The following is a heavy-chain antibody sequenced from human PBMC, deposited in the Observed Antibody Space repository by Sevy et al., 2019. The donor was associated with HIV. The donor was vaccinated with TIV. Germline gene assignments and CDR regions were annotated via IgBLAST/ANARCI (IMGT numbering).Heavy chain of an antibody. Sequence: ASVNVSCKASGYTFTGYYMHWVRQAPGQGLEWMGWINPNSGGTNYAQKFQGRVTMTRDTSISTAYMELSRLRSDDTAVYYCARGSAGLRVYYYGMDVWGQGTTVTVSS. D-gene: IGHD3-16*01. V-gene: IGHV1-2*02. J-gene: IGHJ6*02. CDR1: GYTFTGYY. CDR3: ARGSAGLRVYYYGMDV. CDR2: INPNSGGT.